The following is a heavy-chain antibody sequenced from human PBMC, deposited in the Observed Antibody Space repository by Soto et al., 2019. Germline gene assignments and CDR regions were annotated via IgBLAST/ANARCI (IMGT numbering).Heavy chain of an antibody. Sequence: QVQLVESGGGLVKPGASLRLSCAASGFTFSDYYMGWIRQAPGKGLEWVSYISSRATAIYYADSVKGRFTISRDNAKNSLYLQMNSLRAEDTALYYCARELSAVAGSYFDNWGQGTLVTVSS. J-gene: IGHJ4*02. D-gene: IGHD6-19*01. CDR2: ISSRATAI. CDR1: GFTFSDYY. V-gene: IGHV3-11*01. CDR3: ARELSAVAGSYFDN.